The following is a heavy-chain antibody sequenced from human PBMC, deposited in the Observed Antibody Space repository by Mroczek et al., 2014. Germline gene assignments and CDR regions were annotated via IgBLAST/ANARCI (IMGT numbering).Heavy chain of an antibody. CDR1: GFTFSTYW. D-gene: IGHD3-22*01. Sequence: VQLVESGGGLVQPGGSLRLSCAASGFTFSTYWMSWVRQAPGKGLEWVANIKQDGSEKYYVDSVKGRFTISRDNAKNSLYLQMNSLRAEDTAVYYCARDRGYYYESSGYYVLRDAFDIWGQGTMVTVSS. CDR3: ARDRGYYYESSGYYVLRDAFDI. J-gene: IGHJ3*02. CDR2: IKQDGSEK. V-gene: IGHV3-7*01.